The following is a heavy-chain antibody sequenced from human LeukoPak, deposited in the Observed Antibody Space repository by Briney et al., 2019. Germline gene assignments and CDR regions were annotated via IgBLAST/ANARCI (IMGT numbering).Heavy chain of an antibody. V-gene: IGHV4-34*01. J-gene: IGHJ5*02. Sequence: SETLSLTCAVYGGSFSGYYWSWIRQPPGKGLEWIGEINHSGSTNYNPSLKSRVTISVDTSKNQFSLKLSSVTAADTAGYYCAGGLFWFAPWGQGTLVTVSS. CDR2: INHSGST. CDR1: GGSFSGYY. CDR3: AGGLFWFAP.